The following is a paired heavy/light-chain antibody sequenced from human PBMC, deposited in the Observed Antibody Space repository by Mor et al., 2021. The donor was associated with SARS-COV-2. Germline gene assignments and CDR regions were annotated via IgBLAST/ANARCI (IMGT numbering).Light chain of an antibody. Sequence: EIVLTQSPGTLSLSPGERATLSCRASQSISSSYLAWYQQKPGQAPRLLIYGASSRATGMPDRFSGSGSGADFTLTISRLEPEDFAVYYCQQYDSSPYTFGQGSKLEIK. CDR2: GAS. V-gene: IGKV3-20*01. J-gene: IGKJ2*01. CDR3: QQYDSSPYT. CDR1: QSISSSY.
Heavy chain of an antibody. V-gene: IGHV4-4*02. CDR1: GGSISSSNW. Sequence: QVQLQESGPGLVKPSGTLSLTCIVSGGSISSSNWWSWVRQPPGKGLEWIGEIYHSGSTNYNPSLKSRVAISVDKSKNQFSLRLNSVTAPDTAVYYCARRGHYGHYKDVWGQGTTVTVSS. CDR2: IYHSGST. J-gene: IGHJ6*03. D-gene: IGHD4-17*01. CDR3: ARRGHYGHYKDV.